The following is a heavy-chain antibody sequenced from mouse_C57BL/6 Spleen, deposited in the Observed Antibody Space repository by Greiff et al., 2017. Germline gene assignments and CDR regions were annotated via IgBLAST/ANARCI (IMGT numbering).Heavy chain of an antibody. D-gene: IGHD1-1*01. CDR3: SRHGPYDYGICYWYFDV. Sequence: QVQLQQSGAELVKPGASVKLSCKASGYTFTEYTIHWVKQRSGQGLEWIGWFYPGSGSIKYNEKFKDKATLTADKSSSTVYMELSRLTSEDSAVYFCSRHGPYDYGICYWYFDVWGTGTTGTVSS. CDR1: GYTFTEYT. CDR2: FYPGSGSI. J-gene: IGHJ1*03. V-gene: IGHV1-62-2*01.